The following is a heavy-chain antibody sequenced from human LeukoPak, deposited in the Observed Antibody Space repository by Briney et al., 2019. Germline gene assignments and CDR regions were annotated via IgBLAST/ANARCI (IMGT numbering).Heavy chain of an antibody. CDR1: GGSISSSSYY. D-gene: IGHD5/OR15-5a*01. J-gene: IGHJ4*02. CDR3: ARDREGLVYD. Sequence: SETLSLTCTVSGGSISSSSYYWGWIRQPPGKGLEWIGSIYYSGSTYYNPSLKSRVTISVDTSKNQFSLKLSSVTAADTAVYYCARDREGLVYDWGQGTLVTVSS. V-gene: IGHV4-39*07. CDR2: IYYSGST.